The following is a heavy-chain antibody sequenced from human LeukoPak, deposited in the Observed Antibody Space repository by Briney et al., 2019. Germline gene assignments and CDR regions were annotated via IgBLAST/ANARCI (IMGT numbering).Heavy chain of an antibody. D-gene: IGHD4-17*01. V-gene: IGHV4-38-2*02. Sequence: SETLSLTCTVSGYSISSGYYWGWIRRPPGKGLEWIGSIYHSGSTYYNPSLKSRVTIPVDTSKNQFSLKLSSVTAADTAVYYCAKEGIRVTTVSPVADYWGQGSLVTVSS. CDR1: GYSISSGYY. CDR3: AKEGIRVTTVSPVADY. CDR2: IYHSGST. J-gene: IGHJ4*02.